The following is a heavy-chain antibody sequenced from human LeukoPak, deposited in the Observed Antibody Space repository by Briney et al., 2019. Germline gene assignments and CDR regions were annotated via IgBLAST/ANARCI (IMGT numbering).Heavy chain of an antibody. CDR1: GGSFSGYY. Sequence: SETLSLTCAVYGGSFSGYYWSWIRQPPGKGLEWIGEINHSGSTNYNPSLKSRVTISVDTSKNQFSLKLSSVTAADTAVYYCATARDYYDSSGLEFDYWGQGTLVTVSS. D-gene: IGHD3-22*01. CDR2: INHSGST. V-gene: IGHV4-34*01. J-gene: IGHJ4*02. CDR3: ATARDYYDSSGLEFDY.